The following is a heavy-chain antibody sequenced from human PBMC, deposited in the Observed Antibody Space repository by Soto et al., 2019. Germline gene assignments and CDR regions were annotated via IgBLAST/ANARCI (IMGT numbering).Heavy chain of an antibody. CDR1: GFTFSRFA. D-gene: IGHD2-15*01. Sequence: EVQLVESGGGLVQPGGSLRLSCAASGFTFSRFAMYWVRQAPGKGLEYVSGISSNGINTYYANSMKGRFTISRDNSKNTLYLQMGRLRAEDMAVYYCAREGWQDCSAGSCYSFDYWGQGILVTVS. J-gene: IGHJ4*02. V-gene: IGHV3-64*01. CDR2: ISSNGINT. CDR3: AREGWQDCSAGSCYSFDY.